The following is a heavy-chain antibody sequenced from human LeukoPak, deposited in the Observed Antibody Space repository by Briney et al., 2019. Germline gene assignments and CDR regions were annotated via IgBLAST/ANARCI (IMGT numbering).Heavy chain of an antibody. CDR3: AKDHITMIVVVITPYMDV. Sequence: PGGSLRLSCAASGFTFSSYGMHWVRQAPGKGLEWVAFIRYDGSNKYYADSVKGRFTISRDNSKNTLYLQMNSLRAEDTAVYYCAKDHITMIVVVITPYMDVWGKGTTVTISS. J-gene: IGHJ6*03. CDR1: GFTFSSYG. CDR2: IRYDGSNK. D-gene: IGHD3-22*01. V-gene: IGHV3-30*02.